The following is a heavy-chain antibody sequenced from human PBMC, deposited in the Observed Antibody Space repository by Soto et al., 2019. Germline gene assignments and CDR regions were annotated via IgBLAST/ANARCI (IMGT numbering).Heavy chain of an antibody. Sequence: QVQLVESGGGVVQPGTSLRLSCAASGFTFSSHGMHWGRQAPGKGPEWVAVIWYDGSTKYYADSVRGRFSISRDNAKNPLYLQMSSLRVADTAVYHCVRWVNWKVPDHWGQGTLVPVSS. CDR1: GFTFSSHG. V-gene: IGHV3-33*01. J-gene: IGHJ4*02. D-gene: IGHD1-1*01. CDR3: VRWVNWKVPDH. CDR2: IWYDGSTK.